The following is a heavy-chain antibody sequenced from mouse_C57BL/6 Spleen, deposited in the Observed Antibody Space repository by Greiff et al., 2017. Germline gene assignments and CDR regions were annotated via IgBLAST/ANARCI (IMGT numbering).Heavy chain of an antibody. V-gene: IGHV1-76*01. CDR1: GYTFTDYY. CDR2: IYPGSGNT. CDR3: ARSNYYGSSYEFAY. D-gene: IGHD1-1*01. J-gene: IGHJ3*01. Sequence: VKLQESGAELVRPGASVKLSCKASGYTFTDYYINWVKQRPGQGLEWIARIYPGSGNTYYNEKFKGKATLTAEKSSSTAYMQLSSLTSEDSAVYFCARSNYYGSSYEFAYWGQGTLVTVSA.